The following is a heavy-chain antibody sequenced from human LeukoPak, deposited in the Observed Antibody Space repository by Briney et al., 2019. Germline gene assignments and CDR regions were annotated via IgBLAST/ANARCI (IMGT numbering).Heavy chain of an antibody. CDR3: ARDLSAANARVRGVTDDY. CDR1: GFTFSDYY. D-gene: IGHD3-10*01. CDR2: ISSSGSTI. J-gene: IGHJ4*02. Sequence: GGSLRLSCAASGFTFSDYYMSWIRQAPGKGLEWVSYISSSGSTIYYADSVKGRFTISRDNAKNSLYLQMNSLRAEDTAMYYCARDLSAANARVRGVTDDYWGQGTLVTVSS. V-gene: IGHV3-11*04.